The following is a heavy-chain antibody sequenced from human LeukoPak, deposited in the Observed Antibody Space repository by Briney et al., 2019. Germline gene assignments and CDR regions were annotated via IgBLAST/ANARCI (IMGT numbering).Heavy chain of an antibody. J-gene: IGHJ4*02. V-gene: IGHV3-23*01. CDR1: GFTFSSYA. Sequence: PGGSLRLSCAASGFTFSSYAMSWARQAPGKGLEWVSAISGSGGSTYYADSVKGRFTISRDNSKNTLYLQMNSLRAEDTAVYYCAKDGSWIQLWLPNYWGQGTLVTVSS. D-gene: IGHD5-18*01. CDR3: AKDGSWIQLWLPNY. CDR2: ISGSGGST.